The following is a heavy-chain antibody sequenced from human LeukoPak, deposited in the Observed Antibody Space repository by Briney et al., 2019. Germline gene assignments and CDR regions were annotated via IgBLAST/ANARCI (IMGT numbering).Heavy chain of an antibody. J-gene: IGHJ4*02. Sequence: SVKVSCKASGYIFASYGISWVRQAPGQGLEWMGWMNPNSGNTGYAQKFQGRVTMTRNTSISTAYMELSSLRSEDTAVYYCAASAGSGPDYWGQGTLITVSS. CDR3: AASAGSGPDY. D-gene: IGHD6-13*01. V-gene: IGHV1-8*02. CDR1: GYIFASYG. CDR2: MNPNSGNT.